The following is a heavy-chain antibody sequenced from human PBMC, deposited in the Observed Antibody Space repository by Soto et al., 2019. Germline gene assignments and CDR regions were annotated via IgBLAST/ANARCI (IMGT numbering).Heavy chain of an antibody. Sequence: EVQLLESGGGLVQPGGSLRLTCVGSGFTFRNQDMRWVRQAPGKGLEWVSGISGRGGVTYYADSVKGRFTISRDKSKKTLYLQMNNLRANDTAGYYWAKDRQCRSYYESAGHYNDWGQGTLVTVSS. CDR3: AKDRQCRSYYESAGHYND. CDR1: GFTFRNQD. CDR2: ISGRGGVT. J-gene: IGHJ4*02. D-gene: IGHD3-22*01. V-gene: IGHV3-23*01.